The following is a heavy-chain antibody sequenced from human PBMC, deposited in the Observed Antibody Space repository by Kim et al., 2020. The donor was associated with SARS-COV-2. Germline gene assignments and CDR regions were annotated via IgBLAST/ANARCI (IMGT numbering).Heavy chain of an antibody. J-gene: IGHJ4*02. CDR1: GGSISSYY. Sequence: SETLSLTCTVSGGSISSYYWSWIRQPPGKGLEWIGFINYGGSTNYNPSPMSRVTISVDTSKNQFPLMLSSVTAADTAAYYCARGSAEVDCWGQGTLFTVSS. CDR3: ARGSAEVDC. CDR2: INYGGST. V-gene: IGHV4-59*13.